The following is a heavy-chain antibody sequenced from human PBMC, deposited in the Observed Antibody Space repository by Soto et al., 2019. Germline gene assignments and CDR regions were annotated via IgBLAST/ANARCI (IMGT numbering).Heavy chain of an antibody. CDR2: IYWNGNE. D-gene: IGHD2-15*01. V-gene: IGHV2-5*01. Sequence: QITLRESGPTLVKPTQTLTVTCSFSGFSFTASGVGVGWFRQPPGQALQWLALIYWNGNERYSPSLNKSLTVTKDTSKHQVVITMTNVDPVDTATYFCAHDLSGYSYVMDVWGPGTNVTVSS. J-gene: IGHJ6*02. CDR1: GFSFTASGVG. CDR3: AHDLSGYSYVMDV.